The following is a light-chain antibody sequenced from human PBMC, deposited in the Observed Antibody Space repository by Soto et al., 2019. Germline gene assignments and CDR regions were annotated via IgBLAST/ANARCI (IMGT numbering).Light chain of an antibody. V-gene: IGKV3-20*01. CDR2: GAS. J-gene: IGKJ1*01. CDR3: QQYDNWWT. CDR1: QSVSSSY. Sequence: EIVLTQSPGTLSLSPVERATLSCMASQSVSSSYLAWYQQKPGQAPRLLIYGASSRATGIPDRFSGSGSGTEFTLTISSLHSEDFGVYYCQQYDNWWTFGQGTKVDIK.